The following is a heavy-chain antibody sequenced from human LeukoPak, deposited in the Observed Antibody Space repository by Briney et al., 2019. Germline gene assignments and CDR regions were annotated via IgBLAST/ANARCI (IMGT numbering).Heavy chain of an antibody. CDR2: IYYSGST. J-gene: IGHJ4*02. CDR1: GGSISSYY. D-gene: IGHD3-10*01. Sequence: PSETLSLTCTVSGGSISSYYWSWIRQPPGKGLEWIGYIYYSGSTNYNPSLKSRVTISVDTSKNQFSLKLSSVTAADTAVYYCARAGFGELLDYWGQGTPVTVSS. CDR3: ARAGFGELLDY. V-gene: IGHV4-59*01.